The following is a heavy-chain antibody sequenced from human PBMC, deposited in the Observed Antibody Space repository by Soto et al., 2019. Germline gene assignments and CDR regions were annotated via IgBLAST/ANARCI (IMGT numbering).Heavy chain of an antibody. CDR2: IYYSGST. CDR3: ARDTIAATPADYSGMDV. CDR1: GGSISSYY. J-gene: IGHJ6*02. V-gene: IGHV4-59*01. Sequence: PSETLSLTCTVSGGSISSYYWSWIRQPPGKGLELIGYIYYSGSTKYNPSLKSRVTISVDTSKNQFSLKLSSVTAADTAVYYCARDTIAATPADYSGMDVWGQGTTVTVSS. D-gene: IGHD6-13*01.